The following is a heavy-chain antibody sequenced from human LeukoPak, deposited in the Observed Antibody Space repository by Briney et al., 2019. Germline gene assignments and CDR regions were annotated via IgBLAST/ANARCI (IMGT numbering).Heavy chain of an antibody. CDR3: ATAPILAYLYSSGWYTPFDY. CDR2: FDPEDGET. Sequence: ASVKVSCKVSGYTLTELSMHCVRQAPGKGLEWMGGFDPEDGETIYAQKFQGRVTMTEDTSTDTAYMELSSLRSEDTAVYYCATAPILAYLYSSGWYTPFDYWGQGTLVTVSS. J-gene: IGHJ4*02. V-gene: IGHV1-24*01. CDR1: GYTLTELS. D-gene: IGHD6-19*01.